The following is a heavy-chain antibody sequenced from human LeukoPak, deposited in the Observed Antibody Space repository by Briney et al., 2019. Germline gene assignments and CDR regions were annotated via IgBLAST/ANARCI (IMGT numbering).Heavy chain of an antibody. J-gene: IGHJ6*03. Sequence: GPVKVSCKGFGGTFSRYVISWGRQAPGQGGEGMGLVTSFNGDTNYAQKFQGRVTMSADTSTSTAYMELRSLRSDDTAVYYCARGLLPAAIVGYYYYMDVWGKGTTVAISS. CDR2: VTSFNGDT. CDR1: GGTFSRYV. D-gene: IGHD2-2*02. CDR3: ARGLLPAAIVGYYYYMDV. V-gene: IGHV1-18*01.